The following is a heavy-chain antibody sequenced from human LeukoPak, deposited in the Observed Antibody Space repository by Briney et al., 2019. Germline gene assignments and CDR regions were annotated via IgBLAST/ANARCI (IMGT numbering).Heavy chain of an antibody. CDR2: INPSGGST. CDR3: ARLMTGYCSSTSCHNV. CDR1: GYTFTTYY. Sequence: ASVKVSCKASGYTFTTYYMHWVRQAPGQGLEWMGVINPSGGSTSYAQKFQGRVTMTRDTSTSTVYMELSSLRSEDTAVYYCARLMTGYCSSTSCHNVWGKGTTVTVSS. V-gene: IGHV1-46*01. D-gene: IGHD2-2*01. J-gene: IGHJ6*04.